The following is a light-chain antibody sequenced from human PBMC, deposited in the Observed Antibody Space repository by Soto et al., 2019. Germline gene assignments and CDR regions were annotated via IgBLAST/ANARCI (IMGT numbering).Light chain of an antibody. CDR2: DAS. CDR3: QLYGVSPKT. J-gene: IGKJ1*01. CDR1: QTLTNTY. V-gene: IGKV3-20*01. Sequence: EIVLTQSPGTLSLSPGERATLSCRASQTLTNTYLAWYQQKPGQAPRHLIFDASTRATGIPDRFSGSGSGTDFTLTISRLEPEDFAVYCCQLYGVSPKTFGQGTNVEVK.